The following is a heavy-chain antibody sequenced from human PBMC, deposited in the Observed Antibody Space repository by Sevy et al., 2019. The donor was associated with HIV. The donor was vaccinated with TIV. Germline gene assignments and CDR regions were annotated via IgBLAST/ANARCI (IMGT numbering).Heavy chain of an antibody. Sequence: ASVKVSCKGSGYTFTNYGLIWVRQAPGHGLEYMGRINTNSGNPTFAPGFAGRFVFSLDTSVSTAFLQIDSLKAEDTALYYCARVHYNYFDTWGQGSLVTVSS. CDR1: GYTFTNYG. V-gene: IGHV7-4-1*01. CDR2: INTNSGNP. D-gene: IGHD3-9*01. CDR3: ARVHYNYFDT. J-gene: IGHJ4*02.